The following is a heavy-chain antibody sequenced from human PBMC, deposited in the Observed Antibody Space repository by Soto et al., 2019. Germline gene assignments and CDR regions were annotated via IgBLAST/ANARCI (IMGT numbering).Heavy chain of an antibody. Sequence: QITLKESGPTLVKPTQTLTLTCTFSGFSLSTSGVGVGWIRQPPGKALEWLALIYWDDDKRYSPSLKRRLTIPKDTSKNQVFLTMTNMDPGDTATDYCAHYPPLFPTTGYWGQGTLVTVSS. V-gene: IGHV2-5*02. CDR3: AHYPPLFPTTGY. J-gene: IGHJ4*02. CDR1: GFSLSTSGVG. CDR2: IYWDDDK. D-gene: IGHD2-21*01.